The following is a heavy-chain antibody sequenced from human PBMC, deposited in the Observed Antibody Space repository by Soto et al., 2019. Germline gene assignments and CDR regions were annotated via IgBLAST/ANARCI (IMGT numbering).Heavy chain of an antibody. CDR3: ARDREDVLLSFGELLCHYATDL. CDR1: GFTVSSNY. CDR2: IYSGGST. D-gene: IGHD3-10*01. J-gene: IGHJ6*02. V-gene: IGHV3-53*01. Sequence: GGSVRLSCAASGFTVSSNYMSWVRQAPGKGLEWVSVIYSGGSTYYADSVKGRFTISRDNPKNTLYLQMNSLRAEDTGVYYCARDREDVLLSFGELLCHYATDLWRQGATVT.